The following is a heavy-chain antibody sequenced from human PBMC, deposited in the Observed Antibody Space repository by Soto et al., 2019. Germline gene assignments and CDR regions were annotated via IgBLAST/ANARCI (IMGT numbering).Heavy chain of an antibody. J-gene: IGHJ6*02. CDR1: GGTFSSYA. D-gene: IGHD3-16*01. Sequence: SVKVSCKASGGTFSSYAISWVRQAPGQGLEWMGGIIPIFGTANYAQKFQGRVTITADESTSTAYMELSSLRSEDTAVYYCARPLQPLRDYYGMDVWGQGTTVTVSS. CDR3: ARPLQPLRDYYGMDV. V-gene: IGHV1-69*13. CDR2: IIPIFGTA.